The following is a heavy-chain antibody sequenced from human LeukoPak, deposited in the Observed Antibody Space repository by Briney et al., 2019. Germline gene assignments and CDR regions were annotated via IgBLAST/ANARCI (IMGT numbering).Heavy chain of an antibody. Sequence: GGSLRLSCAASGFTFSSYSMNWVRQAPGKGLEWVSYISSSSSTIYYADSVKGRFTISKDNAKNSLYLQMNSLRAEDTAVYYCARVTYDFWSSPTYYMDVWGKGTTVTVSS. CDR2: ISSSSSTI. J-gene: IGHJ6*03. CDR1: GFTFSSYS. D-gene: IGHD3-3*01. CDR3: ARVTYDFWSSPTYYMDV. V-gene: IGHV3-48*01.